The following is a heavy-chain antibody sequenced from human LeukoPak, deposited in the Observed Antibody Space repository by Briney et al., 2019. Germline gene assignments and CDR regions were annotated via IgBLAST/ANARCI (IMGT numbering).Heavy chain of an antibody. CDR1: GFTFSSYE. J-gene: IGHJ4*02. Sequence: PGGSLRLSCAASGFTFSSYEMDWVRQAPGKGLEWVSYISSSGSTIYYADSVKGRFTISRDNAKNSLYLQMNSLRAEDTAVYYCARDSIAVAGIDYWGQGTLVTVSS. CDR3: ARDSIAVAGIDY. V-gene: IGHV3-48*03. CDR2: ISSSGSTI. D-gene: IGHD6-19*01.